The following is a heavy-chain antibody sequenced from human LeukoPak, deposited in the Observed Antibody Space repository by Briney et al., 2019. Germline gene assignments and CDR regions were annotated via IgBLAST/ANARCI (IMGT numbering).Heavy chain of an antibody. CDR1: GFTFDDYA. J-gene: IGHJ6*02. D-gene: IGHD6-13*01. V-gene: IGHV3-9*01. CDR3: AKDMGQQHRAYYYYGMDV. CDR2: ISWNSGGI. Sequence: GRSLRLSCAASGFTFDDYAMHWVRQAPGKGLEWVSGISWNSGGIGYADSVKGRFTISRDNAKNSLYLQMNSLRAEDTALYYCAKDMGQQHRAYYYYGMDVWGQGTTVTVSS.